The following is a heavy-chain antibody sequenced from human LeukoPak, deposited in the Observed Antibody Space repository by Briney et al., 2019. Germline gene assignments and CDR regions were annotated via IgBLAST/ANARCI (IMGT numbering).Heavy chain of an antibody. J-gene: IGHJ3*02. Sequence: MSSETLSLTCAVYGGSFSGCYWSWIRQPPGKGLEWIGEINHSGSTNYNPSLKSRVTISVDTSKNQFSLKLSSVTAADTAVYYCAFSAIVGATTGAFDIWGQGTMVTVSS. CDR1: GGSFSGCY. CDR3: AFSAIVGATTGAFDI. D-gene: IGHD1-26*01. CDR2: INHSGST. V-gene: IGHV4-34*01.